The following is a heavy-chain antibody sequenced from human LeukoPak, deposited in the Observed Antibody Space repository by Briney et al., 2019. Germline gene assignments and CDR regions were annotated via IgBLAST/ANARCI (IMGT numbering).Heavy chain of an antibody. J-gene: IGHJ6*02. Sequence: PSETLSLTCGVSGGSVTSYYWRWIRQPPGRGLEWIGYIYNSGSTKFNPFLKSRVTISVDTSKNQFSLRLSSVTAADTALYYCARLDTAIYPGNYFYYGLDVRGQGTTVTVSS. V-gene: IGHV4-59*02. CDR1: GGSVTSYY. D-gene: IGHD5-18*01. CDR3: ARLDTAIYPGNYFYYGLDV. CDR2: IYNSGST.